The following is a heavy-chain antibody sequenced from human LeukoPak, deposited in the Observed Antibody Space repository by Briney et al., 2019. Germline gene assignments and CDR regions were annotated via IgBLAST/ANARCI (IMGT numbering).Heavy chain of an antibody. CDR3: TTDRGSYYYDSSGYWDFDY. CDR1: GFTFGDYA. D-gene: IGHD3-22*01. CDR2: IRSKAYGGTT. Sequence: GGSLRLSCTASGFTFGDYAMSWVRQAPGKGLEWVGFIRSKAYGGTTGYAASVKGRFTISRDDSKSIAYLQMNSLKTEDTAVYYCTTDRGSYYYDSSGYWDFDYWGQGTLVTVSS. V-gene: IGHV3-49*04. J-gene: IGHJ4*02.